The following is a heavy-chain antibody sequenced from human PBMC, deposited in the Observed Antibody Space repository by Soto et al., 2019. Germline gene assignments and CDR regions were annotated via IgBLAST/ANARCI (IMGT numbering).Heavy chain of an antibody. CDR1: GGSISSGGYY. CDR3: ARARPYYYDSSGYQDY. J-gene: IGHJ4*02. Sequence: SETLSLTCTVSGGSISSGGYYWSWIRQHPGKGLEWIGYIYYSGSTYYNPSLKSRVTISVDTSKNQFSLKLSSVTAADTAVYYCARARPYYYDSSGYQDYWGQGTLVTVSS. CDR2: IYYSGST. D-gene: IGHD3-22*01. V-gene: IGHV4-31*03.